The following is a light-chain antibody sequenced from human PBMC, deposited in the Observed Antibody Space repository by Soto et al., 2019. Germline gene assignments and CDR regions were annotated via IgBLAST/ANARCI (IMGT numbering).Light chain of an antibody. J-gene: IGKJ4*01. V-gene: IGKV3D-15*01. Sequence: EIVMTQSPATLSVSPGDRATLSFRASQSVDNGLAWYQQKPGQPPRLLIYDASTRATGIPSRFSGSQSGTEFTLTISSLLSEDFAVYSCQQYNNWPLTFGGGTKVDIK. CDR1: QSVDNG. CDR2: DAS. CDR3: QQYNNWPLT.